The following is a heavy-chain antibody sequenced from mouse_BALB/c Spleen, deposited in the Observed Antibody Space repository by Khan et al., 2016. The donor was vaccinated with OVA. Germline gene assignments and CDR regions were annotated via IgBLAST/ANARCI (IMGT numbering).Heavy chain of an antibody. V-gene: IGHV1-80*01. D-gene: IGHD2-14*01. CDR1: GYAFSNYW. CDR3: ARSGYDYFAY. Sequence: VQLQQSGAELVRPGSSVKISCKASGYAFSNYWMNWVKQRPGQGLEWIGQIYPGDGDTSFNGKFRGKATLTADKSSSTAYMQLRSLTSEDSVVFVGARSGYDYFAYWGQGTLVTVSA. J-gene: IGHJ3*01. CDR2: IYPGDGDT.